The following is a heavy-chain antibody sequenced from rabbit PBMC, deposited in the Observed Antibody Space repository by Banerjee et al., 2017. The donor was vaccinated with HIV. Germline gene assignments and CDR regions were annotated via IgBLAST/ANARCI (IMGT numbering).Heavy chain of an antibody. V-gene: IGHV1S40*01. D-gene: IGHD6-1*01. CDR1: GLDFSSNYW. CDR2: IYTGSSGST. Sequence: QSLEESGGDLVKPGASLTLTCKASGLDFSSNYWICWVRQAPGKGLEWIACIYTGSSGSTYYASWAKGRFTISKTSSTTVTLQMTSLTAADTATYFCASPIRYGLYGGFDLWGPGTLVTVS. CDR3: ASPIRYGLYGGFDL. J-gene: IGHJ4*01.